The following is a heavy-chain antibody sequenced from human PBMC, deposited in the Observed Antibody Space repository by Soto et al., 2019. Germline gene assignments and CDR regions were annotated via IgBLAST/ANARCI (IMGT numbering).Heavy chain of an antibody. V-gene: IGHV3-33*01. CDR1: GFTFSNYG. D-gene: IGHD7-27*01. Sequence: QVQLVESGGGVVQPGRSLRLSCAASGFTFSNYGMHWVRQAPGKGLEWVAVIWYDGRNKYYADSLKGRFTISRDNSKNTLYLQMNSVRVEDTAVYYCVRSSSNWGPDYWGQGTLVTVSS. CDR3: VRSSSNWGPDY. J-gene: IGHJ4*02. CDR2: IWYDGRNK.